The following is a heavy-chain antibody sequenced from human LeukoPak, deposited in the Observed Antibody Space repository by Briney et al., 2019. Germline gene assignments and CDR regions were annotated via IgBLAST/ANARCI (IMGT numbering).Heavy chain of an antibody. J-gene: IGHJ4*02. D-gene: IGHD2-15*01. CDR3: ARQLGYCSDGTCYFDY. CDR2: ISGSGGST. CDR1: GFTFSSYA. V-gene: IGHV3-23*01. Sequence: GGSLRLSCAASGFTFSSYAMSWVRQAPGKRLEWVSAISGSGGSTYYADSVKGRFTISRDNSKNTLYLHMNSLRAEDTAVYYCARQLGYCSDGTCYFDYWGQGTLVTVSS.